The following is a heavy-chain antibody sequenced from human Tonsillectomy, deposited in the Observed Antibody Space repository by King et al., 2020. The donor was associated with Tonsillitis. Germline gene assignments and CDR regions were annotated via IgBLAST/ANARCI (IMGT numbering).Heavy chain of an antibody. CDR3: AKHSRPQDHYYHYYNMDV. Sequence: VQLVESGGGLVQPGRSLRLTCAASGFTFENYAMYWVRQVPGKGLEWVSGISRDSGSKGYADSVKGRFTISRDNAKKSLYLQMDSLRVEDTALYFCAKHSRPQDHYYHYYNMDVLGKGTTVIVSS. CDR2: ISRDSGSK. J-gene: IGHJ6*03. CDR1: GFTFENYA. V-gene: IGHV3-9*01.